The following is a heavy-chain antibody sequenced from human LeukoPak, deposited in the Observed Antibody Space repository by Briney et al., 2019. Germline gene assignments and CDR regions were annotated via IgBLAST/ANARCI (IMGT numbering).Heavy chain of an antibody. V-gene: IGHV4-34*01. CDR1: GGSFSGYY. CDR2: INHSGST. J-gene: IGHJ4*02. D-gene: IGHD3-22*01. CDR3: AREMYDSSGYYYGVYYFYY. Sequence: SETLSLTCAVYGGSFSGYYWSWIRQPPGKGLEWIGEINHSGSTNYNPSLKSRVTISVDTSKNQFSLKLSSVTAADTAVYYCAREMYDSSGYYYGVYYFYYWGQGTLVTVSS.